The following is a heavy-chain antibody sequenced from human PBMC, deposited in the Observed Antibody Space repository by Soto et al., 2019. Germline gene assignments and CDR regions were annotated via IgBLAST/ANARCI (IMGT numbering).Heavy chain of an antibody. CDR3: APKIIQLWDTDRGDSGMDL. J-gene: IGHJ6*02. CDR1: GYTFTSYD. D-gene: IGHD5-18*01. CDR2: MNPNSGNT. V-gene: IGHV1-8*01. Sequence: ASVKVSCKASGYTFTSYDINWVRQATGQGLEWMGWMNPNSGNTGYAQKFQGRVTMTRNTSISTAYMELSSLRSEDTAVYYCAPKIIQLWDTDRGDSGMDLWGQGPTATVSS.